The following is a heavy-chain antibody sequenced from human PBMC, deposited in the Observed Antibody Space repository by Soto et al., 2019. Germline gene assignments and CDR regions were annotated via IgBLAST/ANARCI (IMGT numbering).Heavy chain of an antibody. CDR1: GFTFSIRA. J-gene: IGHJ1*01. Sequence: PGGSLRLSCEASGFTFSIRAMSWVRQAPGKGLEWVSIISASGEDTYYADSVKGRFTISRDNSKNTLYLQMNSLRAEDTAVYYCAKDSLYFQHWGQGTLVTVSS. CDR2: ISASGEDT. V-gene: IGHV3-23*01. CDR3: AKDSLYFQH.